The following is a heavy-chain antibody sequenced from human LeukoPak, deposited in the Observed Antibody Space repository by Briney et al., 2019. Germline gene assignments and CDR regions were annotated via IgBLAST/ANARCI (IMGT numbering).Heavy chain of an antibody. V-gene: IGHV3-7*01. J-gene: IGHJ5*02. Sequence: GGSLRLSCAASGFTFSSYWMSWVRQAPGKGLEWVANIKQDGSEKYYVDSVKGRFTISRDNAKNSLYLQMSSLRAEDTAVYYCARDWVDIVVVPAAIPFDPWGQGTLVTVSS. D-gene: IGHD2-2*03. CDR2: IKQDGSEK. CDR1: GFTFSSYW. CDR3: ARDWVDIVVVPAAIPFDP.